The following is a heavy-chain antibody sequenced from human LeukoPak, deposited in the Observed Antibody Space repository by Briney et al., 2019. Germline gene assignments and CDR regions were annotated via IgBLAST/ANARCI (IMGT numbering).Heavy chain of an antibody. CDR3: ARGGRYCSGGSCPIDY. V-gene: IGHV4-61*01. CDR1: GYSISSGYY. Sequence: SETLSLTCAVSGYSISSGYYWGWIRQPPGKGLEWIGYIYYSGSTNYNPSLKSRVTISVDTSKNQFSLKLSSVSAADTAVYYCARGGRYCSGGSCPIDYWGQGTLVTVSS. J-gene: IGHJ4*02. D-gene: IGHD2-15*01. CDR2: IYYSGST.